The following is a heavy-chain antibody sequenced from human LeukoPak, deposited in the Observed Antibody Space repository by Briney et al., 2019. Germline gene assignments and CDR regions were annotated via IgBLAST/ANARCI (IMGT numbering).Heavy chain of an antibody. CDR2: IYATGST. J-gene: IGHJ4*02. CDR3: ARQGYTASYYFLDF. D-gene: IGHD1-26*01. CDR1: GDFIKSYW. Sequence: SETLSLTCDVSGDFIKSYWWGWVRQPAGKGLEWIGRIYATGSTKFNPSLKSRLTMSMDTSTNRISLNLTSVTAADTAIYFCARQGYTASYYFLDFWSQGMLVTVSS. V-gene: IGHV4-4*07.